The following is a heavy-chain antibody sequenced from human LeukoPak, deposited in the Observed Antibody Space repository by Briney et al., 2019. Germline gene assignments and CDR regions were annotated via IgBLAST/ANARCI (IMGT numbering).Heavy chain of an antibody. CDR1: GYTFTSYG. CDR2: ISAYNGNT. V-gene: IGHV1-18*01. Sequence: ASVKVSCKASGYTFTSYGISWVRQAPGQGLEWMGWISAYNGNTNYAQKLQGRVIMTTDTSTSTAYMELRSLRSEDTAVYYCATDRVSGSYALRYWGQGTLVTVSS. CDR3: ATDRVSGSYALRY. J-gene: IGHJ4*02. D-gene: IGHD1-26*01.